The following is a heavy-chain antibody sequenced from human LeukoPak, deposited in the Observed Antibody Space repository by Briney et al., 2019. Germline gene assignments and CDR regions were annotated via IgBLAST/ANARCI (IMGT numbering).Heavy chain of an antibody. CDR2: IIPIFGTA. Sequence: GSSVKVSCKASGGTFSSYAISWVRQAPGQGLEWMGRIIPIFGTANYAQKLQGRVTMTTDTSTSTAYMELRSLRSDDTAVYYCARIGYSSSWTPGHYWGQGTLVTVSS. V-gene: IGHV1-69*05. CDR1: GGTFSSYA. J-gene: IGHJ4*02. D-gene: IGHD6-13*01. CDR3: ARIGYSSSWTPGHY.